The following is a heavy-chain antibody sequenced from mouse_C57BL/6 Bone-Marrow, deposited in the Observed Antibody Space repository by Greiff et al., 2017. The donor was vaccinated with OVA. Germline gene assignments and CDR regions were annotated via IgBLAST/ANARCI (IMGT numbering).Heavy chain of an antibody. J-gene: IGHJ4*01. V-gene: IGHV1-18*01. CDR2: INPNNGGT. Sequence: VQLQQSGPELVKPGASVKIPCKASGYTFTDYNMDWVKQSHGKSLEWIGDINPNNGGTIYNQKFKGKATLTVDKSSSTAYMELRSLTSEDTAVYYCARVTYYSNYEDAMDYWGQGTSVTVSS. CDR3: ARVTYYSNYEDAMDY. D-gene: IGHD2-5*01. CDR1: GYTFTDYN.